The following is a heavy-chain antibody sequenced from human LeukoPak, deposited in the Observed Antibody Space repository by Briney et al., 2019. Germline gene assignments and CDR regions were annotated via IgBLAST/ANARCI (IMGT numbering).Heavy chain of an antibody. CDR3: ARRRAYCSGGSCSAGRYGMDV. Sequence: PSQTLSLTCTVSGGSISSYYWSWIRQPAGKGLEWIGRIYTSGSTNYNPSLKSRVTISVDTSKNQFSLKLSSVTAADTAVYYCARRRAYCSGGSCSAGRYGMDVWGQGTTVTVSS. J-gene: IGHJ6*02. V-gene: IGHV4-4*07. CDR1: GGSISSYY. CDR2: IYTSGST. D-gene: IGHD2-15*01.